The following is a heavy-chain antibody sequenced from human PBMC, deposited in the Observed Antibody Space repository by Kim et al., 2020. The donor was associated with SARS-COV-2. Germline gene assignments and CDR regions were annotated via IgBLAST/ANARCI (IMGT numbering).Heavy chain of an antibody. CDR2: IKQDGSEK. J-gene: IGHJ4*02. Sequence: GGSLRLSCAASGFTFSSYWMSWVRQAPGKGLEWVANIKQDGSEKYYVDSVKGRFTISRDNAKNSLYLQMNSLRAEDTAVYYCARTRVVPAAPPGYWGQGTLVTVSS. CDR1: GFTFSSYW. CDR3: ARTRVVPAAPPGY. V-gene: IGHV3-7*01. D-gene: IGHD2-2*01.